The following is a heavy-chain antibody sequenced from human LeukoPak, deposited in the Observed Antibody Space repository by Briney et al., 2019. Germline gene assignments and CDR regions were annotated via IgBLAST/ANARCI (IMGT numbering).Heavy chain of an antibody. CDR2: IYNSGST. D-gene: IGHD2-8*01. Sequence: PSQTLSLTCTVSGGSISSGSYYWRWIRQPAGKGLEWIGRIYNSGSTHYNPSLKSRVTISVDTSKNQFSLKLSSVTAADTAVYYCASDTLSTNVGGRIHYNHMAGWGKGTTVSTSS. CDR3: ASDTLSTNVGGRIHYNHMAG. V-gene: IGHV4-61*02. CDR1: GGSISSGSYY. J-gene: IGHJ6*03.